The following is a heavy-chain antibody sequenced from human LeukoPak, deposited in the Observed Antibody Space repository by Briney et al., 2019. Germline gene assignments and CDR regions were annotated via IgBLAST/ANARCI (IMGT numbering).Heavy chain of an antibody. V-gene: IGHV1-69*04. CDR1: GGTFSSYA. J-gene: IGHJ4*02. CDR3: ARGMVRGVIIYSLDY. Sequence: ASVKVSCKASGGTFSSYAISWVRQAPGQGLEWMGRIIPILGIANYAQKFQGRVTITADKSTSTAYMELSSLRSEDTAVYYCARGMVRGVIIYSLDYWGQGTLVTVFS. D-gene: IGHD3-10*01. CDR2: IIPILGIA.